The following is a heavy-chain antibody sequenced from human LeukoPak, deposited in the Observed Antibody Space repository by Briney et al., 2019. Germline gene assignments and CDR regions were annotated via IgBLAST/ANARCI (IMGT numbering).Heavy chain of an antibody. Sequence: GGSLRLSCAASGFTLSSYWMSWVRQAPGKGLEWVANIKQDGSEKYYVDSVKGRFTISRDNAKNSLYLQMNSLRAEDTAVYYCARMTGGYWGQGTLVTVSS. CDR1: GFTLSSYW. J-gene: IGHJ4*02. CDR2: IKQDGSEK. CDR3: ARMTGGY. D-gene: IGHD2-8*02. V-gene: IGHV3-7*01.